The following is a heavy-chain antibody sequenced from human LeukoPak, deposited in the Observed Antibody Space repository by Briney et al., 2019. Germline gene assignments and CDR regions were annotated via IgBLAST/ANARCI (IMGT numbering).Heavy chain of an antibody. V-gene: IGHV4-30-4*08. D-gene: IGHD5-24*01. CDR3: ARGEDGYVVSFDY. CDR1: GGSISSYY. Sequence: SETLSLTCTVSGGSISSYYWSWIRQPPGKGLEWIGYIYYSGSTYYNPSLKSRVTISVDTSKNQFSLKLSSVTAADTAVYYCARGEDGYVVSFDYWGQGTLVTVSS. J-gene: IGHJ4*02. CDR2: IYYSGST.